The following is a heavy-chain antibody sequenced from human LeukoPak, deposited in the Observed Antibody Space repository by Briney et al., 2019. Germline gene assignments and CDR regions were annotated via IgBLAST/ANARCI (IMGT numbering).Heavy chain of an antibody. V-gene: IGHV3-33*06. CDR3: AKDADWDYYDSSGYLQSAFDI. Sequence: GGSLRLSCVASGFTFSSNGMHWVRQAPGKGLEWVAVIWYDGSNKYYADSVKGRFTISRDNSKNTLYLQMSSLRAEDTAVYYCAKDADWDYYDSSGYLQSAFDIWGQGTMVTVSS. D-gene: IGHD3-22*01. J-gene: IGHJ3*02. CDR1: GFTFSSNG. CDR2: IWYDGSNK.